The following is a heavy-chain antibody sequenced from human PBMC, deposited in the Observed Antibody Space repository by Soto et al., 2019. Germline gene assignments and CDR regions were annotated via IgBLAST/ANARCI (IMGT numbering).Heavy chain of an antibody. V-gene: IGHV4-34*01. CDR2: INHSGST. J-gene: IGHJ6*02. D-gene: IGHD3-22*01. Sequence: SETLSLTCAVYGGSFSVYYWSWIRQPPGKGLEWIGEINHSGSTNYNPSLKSRVTISVDTSKNQFSLKLSSVTAADTAVYYCARAKDGPTYYYDSSGPRSGMDVWGQGTTVTVSS. CDR3: ARAKDGPTYYYDSSGPRSGMDV. CDR1: GGSFSVYY.